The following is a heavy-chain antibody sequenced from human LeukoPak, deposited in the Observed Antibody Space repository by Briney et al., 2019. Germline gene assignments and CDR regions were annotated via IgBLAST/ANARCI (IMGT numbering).Heavy chain of an antibody. CDR2: IYHSGNT. Sequence: PSETLSLTCSVSGYSISSGYYWGWIRQPPGKGLERIGSIYHSGNTLYNPSLKSRVTISVDTSKNQFSLKLRSVTAADTAVYYCGRVGAAHPSDYGGYYYFDYWGQGNLVTVSS. CDR3: GRVGAAHPSDYGGYYYFDY. J-gene: IGHJ4*02. D-gene: IGHD4-23*01. V-gene: IGHV4-38-2*02. CDR1: GYSISSGYY.